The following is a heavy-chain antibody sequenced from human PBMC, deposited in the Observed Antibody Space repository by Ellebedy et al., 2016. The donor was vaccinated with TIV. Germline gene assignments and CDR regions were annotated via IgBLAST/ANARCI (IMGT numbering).Heavy chain of an antibody. CDR1: GFTFSSYW. Sequence: GESLKISXAASGFTFSSYWMHWVRQAPGKGLVWVSRINSDGSSTSYADSVKGRFTISRDNAKNTLYLQMNSLRAEDTAVYYCARGVALRFLEWGGTTKRYYYYGMDVWGQGTTVTVSS. D-gene: IGHD3-3*01. CDR2: INSDGSST. CDR3: ARGVALRFLEWGGTTKRYYYYGMDV. V-gene: IGHV3-74*01. J-gene: IGHJ6*02.